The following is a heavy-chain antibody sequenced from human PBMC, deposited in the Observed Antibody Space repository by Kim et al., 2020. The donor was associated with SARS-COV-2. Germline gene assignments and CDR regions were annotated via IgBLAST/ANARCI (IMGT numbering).Heavy chain of an antibody. CDR2: ISGSGRNI. J-gene: IGHJ4*02. CDR1: GFIFNSYE. CDR3: ARDFPFYYFASGSLFDY. D-gene: IGHD3-10*01. V-gene: IGHV3-48*03. Sequence: GSLRLSCTASGFIFNSYEMNWVRQAPGKGLEWISYISGSGRNIYYADSVKGRFTISRDNAQNSLFLEMNSLRVEDTAIYYCARDFPFYYFASGSLFDYWGQGSLVTVSS.